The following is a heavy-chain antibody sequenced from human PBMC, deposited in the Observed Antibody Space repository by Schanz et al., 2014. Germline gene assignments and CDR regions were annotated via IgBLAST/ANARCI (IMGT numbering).Heavy chain of an antibody. V-gene: IGHV3-23*04. CDR2: ISGGGGTR. CDR1: GFTFGSYG. J-gene: IGHJ6*02. D-gene: IGHD2-2*01. Sequence: VQLVESGGGVVQPGRSLRLSCAAYGFTFGSYGMSWVRQGPGKGLEWVSGISGGGGTRNYADSVKGRFTVFRDNSKRTLYLEINDPRAEDTAVYYCAKDSCSSTTCYGYGMDVWGQGSTVTVSS. CDR3: AKDSCSSTTCYGYGMDV.